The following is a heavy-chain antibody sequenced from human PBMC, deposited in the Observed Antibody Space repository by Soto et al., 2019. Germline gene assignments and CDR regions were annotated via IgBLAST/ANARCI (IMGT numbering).Heavy chain of an antibody. Sequence: QVQLVQSGAEVKKPGASVKVSCKASGYTFTGYYMHWVRQAPGQGLEWMGWSNPNSGGTNYAQRFQGRVTMTSDTSISTAYMELSRLRSDDTSVYYCASWWEQDDNNWFDPWGQGTLVTVSS. CDR3: ASWWEQDDNNWFDP. CDR2: SNPNSGGT. CDR1: GYTFTGYY. J-gene: IGHJ5*02. D-gene: IGHD1-26*01. V-gene: IGHV1-2*02.